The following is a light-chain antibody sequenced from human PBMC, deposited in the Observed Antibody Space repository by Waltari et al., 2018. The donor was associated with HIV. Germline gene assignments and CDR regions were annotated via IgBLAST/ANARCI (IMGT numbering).Light chain of an antibody. CDR3: QQYYTIGPS. Sequence: DIVMTQSPKSLAVSLGERATITCWSSRTILYSSNNQNYLAWYQQKPGQSPKVLIYWASTRASGVPDRFSGSGSGTNFSLTISSLQTDDVALYYCQQYYTIGPSFGGGTKVEIK. CDR1: RTILYSSNNQNY. V-gene: IGKV4-1*01. CDR2: WAS. J-gene: IGKJ4*01.